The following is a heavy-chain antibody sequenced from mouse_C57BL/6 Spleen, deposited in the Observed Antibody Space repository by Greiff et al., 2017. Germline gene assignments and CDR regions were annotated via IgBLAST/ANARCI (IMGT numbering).Heavy chain of an antibody. CDR2: IHPNSGST. CDR3: ARGGGNHGGFDY. V-gene: IGHV1-64*01. D-gene: IGHD2-1*01. Sequence: QVQLQQPGAELVKPGASVKLSCKASGYTFTSYWMHWVKQRPGQGLEWIGMIHPNSGSTNYNEKFKSKATLTVDKSSSTAYMQLSSLTSEDSAVYYWARGGGNHGGFDYWGQGTTRTVSS. CDR1: GYTFTSYW. J-gene: IGHJ2*01.